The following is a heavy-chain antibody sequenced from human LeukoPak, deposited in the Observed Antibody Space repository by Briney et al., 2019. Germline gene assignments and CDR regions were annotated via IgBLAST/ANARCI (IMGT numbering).Heavy chain of an antibody. Sequence: SETLSLTCAVSGGSISSSNWWSWVRPPPGKGLEGIGEIYLSGSTNYNPSLKSRVTISVDKSKNQFSLKLSSVTAADTAVYYCARFSEGRYDSSGYYPNDYWGQGTLVTVSS. J-gene: IGHJ4*02. CDR1: GGSISSSNW. CDR3: ARFSEGRYDSSGYYPNDY. V-gene: IGHV4-4*02. CDR2: IYLSGST. D-gene: IGHD3-22*01.